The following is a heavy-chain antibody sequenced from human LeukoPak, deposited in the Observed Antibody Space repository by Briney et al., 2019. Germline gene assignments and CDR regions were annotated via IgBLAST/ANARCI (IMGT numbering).Heavy chain of an antibody. V-gene: IGHV4-59*01. CDR1: GGSISSYY. CDR3: ARVYYYYYYMDV. CDR2: IYYSGST. J-gene: IGHJ6*03. Sequence: SETLSLTCTVSGGSISSYYWSWIRQPPGKGLEWIGYIYYSGSTNYNPSLKSRVTISVDTSKNQFSPKLSSVTAADTAVYYCARVYYYYYYMDVWGKGTTVTVSS.